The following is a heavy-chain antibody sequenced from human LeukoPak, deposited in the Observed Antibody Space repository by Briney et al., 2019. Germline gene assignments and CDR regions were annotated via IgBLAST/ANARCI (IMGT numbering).Heavy chain of an antibody. CDR1: GFTFSSYG. J-gene: IGHJ4*02. Sequence: GTSLRLSCVASGFTFSSYGMNWVRQAPGKGLEWVAVISYDGTNKFYVDSLRGRFTISRDNSKNTLYLQMNRLRAEDTAVYYCAKDGYYGSGTYPDYWGQGTLVTVSS. V-gene: IGHV3-30*18. CDR3: AKDGYYGSGTYPDY. D-gene: IGHD3-10*01. CDR2: ISYDGTNK.